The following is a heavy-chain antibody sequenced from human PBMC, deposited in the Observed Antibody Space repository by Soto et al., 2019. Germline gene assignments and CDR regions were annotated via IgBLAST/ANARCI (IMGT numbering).Heavy chain of an antibody. CDR3: ARHEDIVVVPAAFDY. V-gene: IGHV4-39*01. Sequence: QLQLQESGPGLVKPSETLSLTCTVSGGSISSSSYYWGWIRQPPGKGLEWIGSIYYSGSTYYNPSLKSRVTISVDTSKNQFSLKLSSVTAADTAVYYCARHEDIVVVPAAFDYWGQGTLVTVSS. J-gene: IGHJ4*02. CDR2: IYYSGST. CDR1: GGSISSSSYY. D-gene: IGHD2-2*01.